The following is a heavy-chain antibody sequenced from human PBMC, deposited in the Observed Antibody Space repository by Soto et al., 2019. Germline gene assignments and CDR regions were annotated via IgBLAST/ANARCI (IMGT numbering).Heavy chain of an antibody. CDR1: GFTFSSYD. CDR2: IGTAGDT. V-gene: IGHV3-13*01. CDR3: ARGAKYSSSSGGVGYYYYYMGV. D-gene: IGHD6-6*01. J-gene: IGHJ6*03. Sequence: EVQLVESGGGLVQPGGSLRLSCAASGFTFSSYDMHWVRQATGKGLEWVSAIGTAGDTYYPGSVKGRFTISRENAKNSLYLQMNSLRAGDTAVYYCARGAKYSSSSGGVGYYYYYMGVWGKGTTVTVSS.